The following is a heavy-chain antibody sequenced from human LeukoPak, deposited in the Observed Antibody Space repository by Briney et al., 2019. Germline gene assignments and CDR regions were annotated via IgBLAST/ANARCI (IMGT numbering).Heavy chain of an antibody. CDR1: GFTFSSYG. CDR2: ISYDGSNK. D-gene: IGHD1-1*01. Sequence: GGSLRLSCAASGFTFSSYGMHWVRQAPGKGLEWVAVISYDGSNKYYADSVKGRFTISRDNSKNTLYLQMNSLRAEDTAVYYCAKGTEAGGTFDYWGQGTLVTVSS. CDR3: AKGTEAGGTFDY. V-gene: IGHV3-30*18. J-gene: IGHJ4*02.